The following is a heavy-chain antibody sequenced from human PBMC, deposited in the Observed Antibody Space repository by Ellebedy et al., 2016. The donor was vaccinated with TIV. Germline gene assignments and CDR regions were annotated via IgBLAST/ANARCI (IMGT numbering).Heavy chain of an antibody. CDR2: ISYVGSDK. J-gene: IGHJ4*02. V-gene: IGHV3-30*01. CDR1: GFTFSTYA. D-gene: IGHD2-8*01. CDR3: AKDGHRMDV. Sequence: GESLKISCAASGFTFSTYAMHWVRQAPGKGLEWVALISYVGSDKFYADSVKGRFTISRDISKNTLYLQMNSLTAEDTAVYYCAKDGHRMDVWGQGTLVTVSS.